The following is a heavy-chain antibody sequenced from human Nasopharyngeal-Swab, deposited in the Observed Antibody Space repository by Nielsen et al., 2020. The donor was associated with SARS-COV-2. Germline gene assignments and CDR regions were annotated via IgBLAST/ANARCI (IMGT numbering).Heavy chain of an antibody. CDR2: IYYSGST. Sequence: SETLSLTCTVSGGSVSSGSYYWSWIRQPPGKGLEWIGYIYYSGSTNYNPSLKSRVTISIDTSKKQLSLKLRSVTAADTAVYYCARIDGWGAMDVWGQGTTVTVSS. V-gene: IGHV4-61*01. CDR1: GGSVSSGSYY. D-gene: IGHD3-10*01. CDR3: ARIDGWGAMDV. J-gene: IGHJ6*02.